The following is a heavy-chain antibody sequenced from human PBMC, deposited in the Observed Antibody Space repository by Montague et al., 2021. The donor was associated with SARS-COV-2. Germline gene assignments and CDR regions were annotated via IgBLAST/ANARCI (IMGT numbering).Heavy chain of an antibody. CDR3: ARTNYDFWRGHQRGGAFDI. CDR1: GGSISGSDYY. D-gene: IGHD3-3*01. CDR2: LFYSVNT. V-gene: IGHV4-39*01. Sequence: SETLSLTCTVSGGSISGSDYYWGWIRQPPGKGLEWIGSLFYSVNTYYNPSLKSRVTISVDTSKNQFSLKLSSVTAADTAVYYCARTNYDFWRGHQRGGAFDIWGQGTMVTVSS. J-gene: IGHJ3*02.